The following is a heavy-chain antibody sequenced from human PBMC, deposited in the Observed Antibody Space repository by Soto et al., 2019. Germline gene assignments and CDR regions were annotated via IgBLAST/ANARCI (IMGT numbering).Heavy chain of an antibody. CDR1: GFNLSHPW. Sequence: GGSLRLSCVASGFNLSHPWMTWVRQAAGKGLEWVGRIKSKTDGGTADYAAPMKGRATISRDDSKNTVYLQMNSLKTEDTAVYYCTTGIYYDILTGYHNVAYWGQGALVTVSS. V-gene: IGHV3-15*01. J-gene: IGHJ4*02. D-gene: IGHD3-9*01. CDR3: TTGIYYDILTGYHNVAY. CDR2: IKSKTDGGTA.